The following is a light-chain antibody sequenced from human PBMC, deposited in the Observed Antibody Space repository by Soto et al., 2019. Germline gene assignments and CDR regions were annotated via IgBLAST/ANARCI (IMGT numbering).Light chain of an antibody. V-gene: IGKV3-15*01. CDR3: QQYNNWPPIT. CDR2: GAY. Sequence: EIGMTQSPVTLSLSPGARATLSFMASQTVNSNVAWYQQKPGQAPRLLIFGAYTRATGIPARFSGSGSGTEFTLTISSLQSEDFAVYYCQQYNNWPPITFGQGTRLEI. J-gene: IGKJ5*01. CDR1: QTVNSN.